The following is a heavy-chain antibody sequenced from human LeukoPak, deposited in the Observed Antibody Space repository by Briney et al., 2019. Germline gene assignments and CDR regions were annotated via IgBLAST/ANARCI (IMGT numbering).Heavy chain of an antibody. Sequence: GSLRLSCAASGFSFSSYNMNWVRQTPGKGLEWVSLITSSSTYTFYADSVKGRFTISRDNAKNSLYLQMNSLRAEDTAVYYCARVRTPRWGFDYWGQGTLVTVSS. D-gene: IGHD1/OR15-1a*01. CDR1: GFSFSSYN. V-gene: IGHV3-21*01. CDR2: ITSSSTYT. J-gene: IGHJ4*02. CDR3: ARVRTPRWGFDY.